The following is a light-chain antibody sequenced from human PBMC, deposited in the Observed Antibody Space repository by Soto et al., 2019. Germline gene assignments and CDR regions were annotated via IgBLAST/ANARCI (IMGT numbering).Light chain of an antibody. Sequence: EIVMTQSPATLSVSPGERATLSCRASQSVRRDLAWYKQKPGQAPRLLMYGAYTRATGIPARFSGSRSGTEFTLTISSLQSEDFAVYYCQQYNNWPFTFGPGTKVDI. CDR1: QSVRRD. CDR2: GAY. J-gene: IGKJ3*01. V-gene: IGKV3D-15*01. CDR3: QQYNNWPFT.